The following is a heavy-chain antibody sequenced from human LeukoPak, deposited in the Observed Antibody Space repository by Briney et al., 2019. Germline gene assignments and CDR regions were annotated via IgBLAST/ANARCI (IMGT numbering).Heavy chain of an antibody. D-gene: IGHD4-17*01. CDR3: AKGLDYGDYYYYAVDV. V-gene: IGHV3-43*02. CDR1: GFTFDDYA. Sequence: GGSLRLSCAASGFTFDDYAMHWVRQPPGKGLEWVSAVSVDGGTTYYADSVKGRFTISRDDSKNSLYLQMNSLRTEDTALYYCAKGLDYGDYYYYAVDVWGQGTTVTVSS. J-gene: IGHJ6*02. CDR2: VSVDGGTT.